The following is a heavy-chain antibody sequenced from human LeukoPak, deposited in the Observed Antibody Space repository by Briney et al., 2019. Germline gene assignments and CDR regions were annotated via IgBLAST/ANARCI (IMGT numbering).Heavy chain of an antibody. V-gene: IGHV3-11*01. CDR3: ARGDNYGSGSYYPTSDY. D-gene: IGHD3-10*01. CDR2: ISSSGSTK. Sequence: GGTLRLSCAASGFTFSDYYMSWIRQAPGKGLEWVSYISSSGSTKYYAYSMKGRFTISRDNAKNSVYVQMNGLRADDTAVNYCARGDNYGSGSYYPTSDYWGQGTLVTVSS. J-gene: IGHJ4*02. CDR1: GFTFSDYY.